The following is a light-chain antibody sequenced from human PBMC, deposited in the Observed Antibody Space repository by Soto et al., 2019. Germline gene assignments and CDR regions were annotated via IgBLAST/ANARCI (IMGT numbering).Light chain of an antibody. CDR2: GAS. V-gene: IGKV3D-15*01. CDR1: QSVNIY. Sequence: EIVMTQSPATLSVSPGERATLSCRASQSVNIYLAWYQQKPGQAPRLLIFGASSRATGIPARFSGSGSGTDFTLTISRLEPEDFAVYYCQQYVTSPYIFGQGTKLEIK. CDR3: QQYVTSPYI. J-gene: IGKJ2*01.